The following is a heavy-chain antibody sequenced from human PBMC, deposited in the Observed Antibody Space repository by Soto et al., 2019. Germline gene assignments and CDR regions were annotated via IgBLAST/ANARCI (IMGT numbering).Heavy chain of an antibody. V-gene: IGHV4-61*01. D-gene: IGHD2-15*01. J-gene: IGHJ5*02. CDR3: ARASCSGGSCFCFDP. CDR2: IYYSGST. CDR1: GGSVSSGSYY. Sequence: QVQLQESGPGLVKPSETLSLTCTVPGGSVSSGSYYWSWIRQPPGKGLEWIGDIYYSGSTNYNPSLKSRVTISVDTSKNQFSLKLSSVTAADTAVYYCARASCSGGSCFCFDPWGQGTLVTVSS.